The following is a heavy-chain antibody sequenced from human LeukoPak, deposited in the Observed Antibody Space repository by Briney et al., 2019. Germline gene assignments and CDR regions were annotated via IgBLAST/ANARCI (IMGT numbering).Heavy chain of an antibody. D-gene: IGHD1-26*01. CDR2: ITSSSTYT. V-gene: IGHV3-21*01. J-gene: IGHJ6*03. CDR1: GFSFSSYN. CDR3: AKDPYSGTYGDTYYYYMYV. Sequence: GGSLRPSCAASGFSFSSYNMSWVRQTPGKRLEWVSSITSSSTYTFYAVSVKGRFTIYRDNARNSLYLQMNSLRAEDTAVYYCAKDPYSGTYGDTYYYYMYVWRKGTTVSISS.